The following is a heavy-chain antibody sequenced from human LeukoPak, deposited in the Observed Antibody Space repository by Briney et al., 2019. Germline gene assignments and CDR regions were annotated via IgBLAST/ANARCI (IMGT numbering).Heavy chain of an antibody. CDR2: IYPGDSDT. V-gene: IGHV5-51*01. D-gene: IGHD6-13*01. Sequence: GESLKISCKGSGYSFTSYWIGWGRQMPGKGLEWMGIIYPGDSDTRYSPSFQGQVTISADKSISTAYLQWSSLKASDTAMYFHARRRDSSSLYDYWGQGTLVTVSS. CDR3: ARRRDSSSLYDY. CDR1: GYSFTSYW. J-gene: IGHJ4*02.